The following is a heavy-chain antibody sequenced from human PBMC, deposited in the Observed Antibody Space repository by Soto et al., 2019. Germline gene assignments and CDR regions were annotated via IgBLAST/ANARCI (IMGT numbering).Heavy chain of an antibody. CDR2: IYNTGSA. V-gene: IGHV4-59*08. D-gene: IGHD3-9*01. Sequence: PSETLSLTCTVSGGSFTNYYWSWIRQPPGRGLEWIGYIYNTGSANYNPSLKSRVTISVDTSKNQFSLKLSSVTAADTAVYYCARHPDYDILTGFDYWGQGTLVTVS. CDR1: GGSFTNYY. CDR3: ARHPDYDILTGFDY. J-gene: IGHJ4*02.